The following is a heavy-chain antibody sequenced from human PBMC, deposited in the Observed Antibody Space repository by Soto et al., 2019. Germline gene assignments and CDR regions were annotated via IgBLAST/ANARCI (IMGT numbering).Heavy chain of an antibody. CDR2: SSNSGTFS. V-gene: IGHV3-11*06. CDR1: GVSCSDYY. CDR3: ARSGDNYNRLDY. D-gene: IGHD1-1*01. Sequence: SWEVAGVSCSDYYISWIRQAPGKGLEWISYSSNSGTFSRYADSVKGRFSISRDNTKNLLYLQMNSLRAEDTAVYYCARSGDNYNRLDYWGQGTPVTVPS. J-gene: IGHJ4*02.